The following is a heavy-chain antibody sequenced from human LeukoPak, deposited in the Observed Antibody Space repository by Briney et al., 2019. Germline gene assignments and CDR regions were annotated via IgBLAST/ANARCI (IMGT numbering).Heavy chain of an antibody. Sequence: GGSLRLSCAASGFTVISNYMTWVRQAPGKGLEWVAVIYSGGSTYYADSVKGRFTISRDNSKNTVYLQVNSLRAEDTAVYYCARDPEIVVVTADENPTELRSGPSGGYWGQGTLVTVSS. CDR2: IYSGGST. D-gene: IGHD2-21*02. V-gene: IGHV3-66*02. J-gene: IGHJ4*02. CDR3: ARDPEIVVVTADENPTELRSGPSGGY. CDR1: GFTVISNY.